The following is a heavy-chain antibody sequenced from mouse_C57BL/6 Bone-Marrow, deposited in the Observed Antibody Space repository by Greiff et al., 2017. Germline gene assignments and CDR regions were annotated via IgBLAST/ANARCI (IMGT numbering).Heavy chain of an antibody. J-gene: IGHJ2*01. CDR1: GYTFTSYW. CDR2: FDPNSGGT. D-gene: IGHD3-1*01. CDR3: AGFGGDY. Sequence: QVQLQQPGAELVKPGASVKLSCTASGYTFTSYWMHWVKQRPGRGLEWIGRFDPNSGGTKYNQKFKSKATLTVDKTSSTAYLQLSSLTAEDSAVYYCAGFGGDYWGQGTTLTVSS. V-gene: IGHV1-72*01.